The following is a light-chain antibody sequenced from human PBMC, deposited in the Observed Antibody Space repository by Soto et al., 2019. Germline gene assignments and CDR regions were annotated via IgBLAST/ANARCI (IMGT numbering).Light chain of an antibody. Sequence: DIQMTQSPSPLSASVGVRVTITCRASQSLSGTVAWYQQKPGKAPKLLIYKASSLESGVPSRFSGSGSGTEFTLTISSLQPDDFATYYCLQYETYWTFGQGTKVDIK. CDR2: KAS. V-gene: IGKV1-5*03. CDR1: QSLSGT. CDR3: LQYETYWT. J-gene: IGKJ1*01.